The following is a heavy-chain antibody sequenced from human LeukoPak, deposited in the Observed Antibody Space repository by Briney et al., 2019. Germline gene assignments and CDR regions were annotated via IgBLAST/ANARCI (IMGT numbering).Heavy chain of an antibody. J-gene: IGHJ4*02. CDR3: ARLGGSGYYYYFDY. CDR2: INHSGST. V-gene: IGHV4-34*01. CDR1: GGSFSGYY. Sequence: SETLSLTCAVYGGSFSGYYWSWLRQPPGKGLEWIGEINHSGSTNYNPSLKSRVTISVDTSKNQFSLKLSSVPAADTAVYYCARLGGSGYYYYFDYWGQGTLVTVSS. D-gene: IGHD3-22*01.